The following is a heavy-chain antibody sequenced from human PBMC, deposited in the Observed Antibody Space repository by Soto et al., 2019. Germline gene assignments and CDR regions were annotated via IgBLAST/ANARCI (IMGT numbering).Heavy chain of an antibody. V-gene: IGHV3-21*02. CDR2: IGNSNNPT. Sequence: EVQLVESGGGLVKPGGSPRLSCAASGFTFSDYSMLWVRQAPGKGLEWLAFIGNSNNPTFYADSVRGRFTISRDNPKTSVYLQMTSLREEDTAVYFCAREEGYCNGGPCYRGAFDFWGQGTIVTVSS. J-gene: IGHJ3*01. CDR1: GFTFSDYS. D-gene: IGHD2-15*01. CDR3: AREEGYCNGGPCYRGAFDF.